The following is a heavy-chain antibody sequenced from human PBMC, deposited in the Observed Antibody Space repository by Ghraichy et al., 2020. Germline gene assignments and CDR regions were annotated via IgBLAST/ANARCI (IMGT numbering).Heavy chain of an antibody. CDR1: GFTFSDHY. D-gene: IGHD1-14*01. Sequence: GGSLRLSCAASGFTFSDHYMDWVRQAPGKGLEWVGLIRDKAQSYTTEYAASVKGRFTISRDESKNSLYLQMNSLKTDDTAVYYCAKRAQRYFYFDYWGQATLVTVSS. J-gene: IGHJ4*02. CDR3: AKRAQRYFYFDY. V-gene: IGHV3-72*01. CDR2: IRDKAQSYTT.